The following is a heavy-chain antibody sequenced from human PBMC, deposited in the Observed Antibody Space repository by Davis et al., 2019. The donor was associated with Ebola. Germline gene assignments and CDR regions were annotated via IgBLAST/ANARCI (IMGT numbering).Heavy chain of an antibody. CDR1: GFAFSNNA. CDR3: ARDVYSNSVGPDY. J-gene: IGHJ4*02. D-gene: IGHD6-6*01. V-gene: IGHV3-7*01. CDR2: IKQDGSEK. Sequence: GESLKISCAASGFAFSNNAMTWVRQAPGKGLEWVANIKQDGSEKYYVDSVKGRFTISRDNAKNSLYLQMNSLRAEDTAVYYCARDVYSNSVGPDYWGQGTLVTVSS.